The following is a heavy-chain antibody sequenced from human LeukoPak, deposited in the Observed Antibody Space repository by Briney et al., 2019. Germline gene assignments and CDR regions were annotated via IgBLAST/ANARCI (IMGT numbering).Heavy chain of an antibody. J-gene: IGHJ4*02. CDR3: ARDPYGDYVFDY. CDR1: GFTFSSYW. Sequence: PGGSLRLSCAASGFTFSSYWMSWVRQAPGKGLEWVAYIKYDGSEKDYVDSVKGRFTISRDNAKNSLYLQMNSLRAEDTALYYCARDPYGDYVFDYWGQGTLVTVSS. D-gene: IGHD4-17*01. CDR2: IKYDGSEK. V-gene: IGHV3-7*03.